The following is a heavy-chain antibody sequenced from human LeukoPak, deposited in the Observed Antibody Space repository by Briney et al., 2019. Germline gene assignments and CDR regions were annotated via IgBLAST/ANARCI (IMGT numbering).Heavy chain of an antibody. V-gene: IGHV4-34*01. CDR1: GGSFSGYY. CDR3: ARWDYYDSSGYYYYYYYGMDV. CDR2: INHSGST. Sequence: SETLSLTCAVYGGSFSGYYWSWIRQPPGKGLEWIGEINHSGSTNYNPSLKSRVTISVDTSKNQLSLKLSSLTAADTAVYYCARWDYYDSSGYYYYYYYGMDVWGQGTTVTVSS. D-gene: IGHD3-22*01. J-gene: IGHJ6*02.